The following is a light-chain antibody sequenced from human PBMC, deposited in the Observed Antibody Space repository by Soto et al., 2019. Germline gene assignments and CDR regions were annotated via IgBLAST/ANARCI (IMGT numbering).Light chain of an antibody. CDR2: ANT. V-gene: IGLV1-40*01. J-gene: IGLJ1*01. CDR1: SSNIGADYA. CDR3: SSYSSSSTLV. Sequence: QAVVTQPPSVSGAPGQRVTISCAGSSSNIGADYAVHWYQQLPGAAPKLLIRANTNRPSGVPDRFSASKSGTSASLAITGLQAEDEADYYCSSYSSSSTLVFGTGTKLTVL.